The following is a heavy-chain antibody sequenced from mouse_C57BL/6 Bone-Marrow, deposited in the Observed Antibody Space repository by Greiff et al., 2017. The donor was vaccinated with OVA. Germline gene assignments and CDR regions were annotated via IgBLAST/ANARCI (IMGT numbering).Heavy chain of an antibody. D-gene: IGHD4-1*01. CDR2: INPYNGGT. CDR3: AIVNWYYFDY. CDR1: GYTFTDYY. Sequence: VQLQQSGPVLVKPGASVKMSCKASGYTFTDYYMNWVKQSHGKSLEWIGVINPYNGGTSYNQKFKGKATLTVDKSSSTAYMELNSLTSEDSAVYYCAIVNWYYFDYWGQGTTLTVSS. J-gene: IGHJ2*01. V-gene: IGHV1-19*01.